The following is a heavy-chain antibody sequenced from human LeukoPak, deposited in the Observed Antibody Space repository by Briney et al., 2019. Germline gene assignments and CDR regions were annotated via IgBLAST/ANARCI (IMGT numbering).Heavy chain of an antibody. D-gene: IGHD3-9*01. CDR1: GFTFSSYG. V-gene: IGHV3-30*03. J-gene: IGHJ4*02. CDR2: ISYDGSNK. Sequence: GGSLRLSCAASGFTFSSYGIHWVRQAPGKGLEWVAVISYDGSNKYYADSVKGRFTISRDNAKNSLHLQMNNLRVEDTAMYYCAGGTGFIIKDWGQGTLVTVSS. CDR3: AGGTGFIIKD.